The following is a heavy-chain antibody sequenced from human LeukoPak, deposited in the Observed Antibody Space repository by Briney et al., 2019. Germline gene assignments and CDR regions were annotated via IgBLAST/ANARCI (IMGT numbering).Heavy chain of an antibody. Sequence: GGSLRLSCAASGFTFSSYAMGWVRQAPGKGLEWVSYISSSSNTIYYADSVKGRFTISRDNAKNSLYLQMNSLRAEDTAVYYCARYYDFWAWGQGTLVTVSS. D-gene: IGHD3-3*01. J-gene: IGHJ4*02. CDR2: ISSSSNTI. CDR1: GFTFSSYA. CDR3: ARYYDFWA. V-gene: IGHV3-48*01.